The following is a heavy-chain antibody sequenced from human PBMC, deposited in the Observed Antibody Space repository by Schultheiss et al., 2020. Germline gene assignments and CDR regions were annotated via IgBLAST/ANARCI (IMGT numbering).Heavy chain of an antibody. Sequence: SETLSLTCAVYGGSFSGYYWSWIRQPPGKGLEWIGYIYYSGSTNYNPSLKSRVTISVDTSKNQFSLKLSSVTAADTAVYYCARGARIQLWLGNWFDPWGQGTLVTVSS. D-gene: IGHD5-18*01. CDR2: IYYSGST. J-gene: IGHJ5*02. CDR3: ARGARIQLWLGNWFDP. CDR1: GGSFSGYY. V-gene: IGHV4-59*08.